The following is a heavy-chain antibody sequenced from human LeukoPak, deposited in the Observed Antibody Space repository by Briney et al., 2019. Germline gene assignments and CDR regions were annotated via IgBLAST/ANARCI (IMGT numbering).Heavy chain of an antibody. D-gene: IGHD3-16*02. V-gene: IGHV4-39*01. CDR1: GGSFSRTIYY. Sequence: SETLSLTCTVSGGSFSRTIYYWGWIRQSPGKGLEWIGSISHSGSTYYNLSLKSRVTISVDTSKNQFSLKLNSVTAADTAVYYCARLNRSIDQWGQGTQVTVSS. CDR3: ARLNRSIDQ. CDR2: ISHSGST. J-gene: IGHJ4*02.